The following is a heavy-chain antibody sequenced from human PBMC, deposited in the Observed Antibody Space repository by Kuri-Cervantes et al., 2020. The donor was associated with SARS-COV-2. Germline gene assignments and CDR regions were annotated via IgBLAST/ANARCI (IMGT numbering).Heavy chain of an antibody. Sequence: SETLSLTCTVSGGSISTHYWSWIRQPPGKGLEWIGYIYNSGSTNYNPSLKSRVTISVDTSKNQFSLRLSSVTAADTAVYYCARGLSKRITIFGVVITGSYYGMDVWGQGTTVTVSS. CDR1: GGSISTHY. J-gene: IGHJ6*02. V-gene: IGHV4-59*11. CDR2: IYNSGST. D-gene: IGHD3-3*01. CDR3: ARGLSKRITIFGVVITGSYYGMDV.